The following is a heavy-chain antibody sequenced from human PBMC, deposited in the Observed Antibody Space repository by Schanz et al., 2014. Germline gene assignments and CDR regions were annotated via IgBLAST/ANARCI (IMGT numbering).Heavy chain of an antibody. CDR2: ISYHGSER. V-gene: IGHV3-30*18. J-gene: IGHJ4*01. CDR3: AKSYDTSGYSGFDY. Sequence: VQLVESGGGVVQPGRSLRLSCAGSGFSFSDYGMHWVRQAPGRGLEWVAVISYHGSERYYADSVKGRFTISRDNSKNTLYLQMNSLRTEDTAVYFCAKSYDTSGYSGFDYWGHGTLVTVSS. CDR1: GFSFSDYG. D-gene: IGHD3-22*01.